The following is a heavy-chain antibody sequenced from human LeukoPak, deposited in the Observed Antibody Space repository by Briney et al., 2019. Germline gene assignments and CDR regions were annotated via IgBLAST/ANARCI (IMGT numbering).Heavy chain of an antibody. CDR3: ARDLHSSGWYHYFDY. Sequence: GESLKISCKGSGYSITSYGISWVRQAPGQGLEWMGWISAYNGNTNYAQKLRGRVTMTTDTSTSTAYMELRSLRSDDTAVFYCARDLHSSGWYHYFDYWGQGTLVTVSS. J-gene: IGHJ4*02. V-gene: IGHV1-18*01. D-gene: IGHD6-19*01. CDR2: ISAYNGNT. CDR1: GYSITSYG.